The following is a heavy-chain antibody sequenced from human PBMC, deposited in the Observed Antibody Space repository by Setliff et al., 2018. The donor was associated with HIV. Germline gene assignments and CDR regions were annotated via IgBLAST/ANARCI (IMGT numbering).Heavy chain of an antibody. CDR2: IYTSGST. D-gene: IGHD3-16*01. V-gene: IGHV4-4*07. Sequence: SETLSLTCTVSGDSISSYYWSWIRQPAGKGLEWIGRIYTSGSTHYNPSLKSRVTISVDTSKNQFSLKLSSVTAADTAVYYCARRIGAGNFDYWGQGTLVTVSS. CDR3: ARRIGAGNFDY. J-gene: IGHJ4*02. CDR1: GDSISSYY.